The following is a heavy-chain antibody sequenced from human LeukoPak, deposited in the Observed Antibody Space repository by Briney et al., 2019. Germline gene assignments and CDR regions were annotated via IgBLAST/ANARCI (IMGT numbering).Heavy chain of an antibody. V-gene: IGHV1-69*04. CDR3: ARVGTGISGAFDI. J-gene: IGHJ3*02. D-gene: IGHD3-3*02. CDR2: ITLILGSS. Sequence: SVKVSCKASGDGGSFSTYGISRVRQAPGQGLEWMGRITLILGSSRYAQRFQGRVTINADKSTSTAYMELTSLTSEDTAVYYCARVGTGISGAFDIRGQGTMVTVSS. CDR1: GDGGSFSTYG.